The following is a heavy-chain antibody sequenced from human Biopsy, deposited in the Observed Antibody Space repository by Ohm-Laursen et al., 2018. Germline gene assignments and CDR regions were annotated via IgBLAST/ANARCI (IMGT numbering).Heavy chain of an antibody. CDR1: GFTFSNYR. CDR3: AGVRGDYYYGMDV. D-gene: IGHD3-16*01. J-gene: IGHJ6*02. Sequence: SLRLSCTASGFTFSNYRMNWVRQAPGKGLEWVSYISRSSSTIRYTDSVKGRFTISGDNAKNSLYLQMNSLRAEDTAVYYCAGVRGDYYYGMDVWGQGTTVTVSS. CDR2: ISRSSSTI. V-gene: IGHV3-48*01.